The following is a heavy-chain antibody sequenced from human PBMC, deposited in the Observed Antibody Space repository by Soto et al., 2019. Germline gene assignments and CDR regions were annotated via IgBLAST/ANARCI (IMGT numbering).Heavy chain of an antibody. CDR1: EGKIVGFG. Sequence: PWVLLRLWRRAAEGKIVGFGVSWVSQNQGTGLECVSSISGSGDTTYYADSVKGRFTISRDNSKNTLYLQMNSLRAEDTAVYYCAKVGLRYFDWSSGGFHYWGPGPLVTSPQ. CDR2: ISGSGDTT. J-gene: IGHJ4*02. V-gene: IGHV3-23*01. D-gene: IGHD3-9*01. CDR3: AKVGLRYFDWSSGGFHY.